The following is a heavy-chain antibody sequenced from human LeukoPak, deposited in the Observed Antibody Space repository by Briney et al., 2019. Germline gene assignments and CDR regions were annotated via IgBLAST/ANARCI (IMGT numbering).Heavy chain of an antibody. Sequence: PGGSLRLSCAASGFTFSSYVMNWVRQAPGKGLEWVSVISGGGGSTYYADSGTGRFTNSRDNSKNTLFLQMNSLRAEDTAVYYCAKGGYCSSTSCYVGWFDPWGQGTLVTVSS. CDR1: GFTFSSYV. D-gene: IGHD2-2*01. J-gene: IGHJ5*02. CDR2: ISGGGGST. CDR3: AKGGYCSSTSCYVGWFDP. V-gene: IGHV3-23*01.